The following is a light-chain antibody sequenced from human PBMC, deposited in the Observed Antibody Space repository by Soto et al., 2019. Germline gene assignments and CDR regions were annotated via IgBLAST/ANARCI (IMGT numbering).Light chain of an antibody. CDR2: DAS. Sequence: IVLTQSPTNRPASFGYRVTIACRASQSIRYWVAWYQQKPGKAPKLLIYDASTLESGVPTRFSGSGSGADFTLTISSLQPEDFATYYCQQYYSSPPITFGQGTRLEIK. J-gene: IGKJ5*01. CDR1: QSIRYW. CDR3: QQYYSSPPIT. V-gene: IGKV1-5*01.